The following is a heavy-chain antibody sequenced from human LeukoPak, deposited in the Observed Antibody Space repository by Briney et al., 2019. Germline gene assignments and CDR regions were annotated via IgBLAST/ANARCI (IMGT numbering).Heavy chain of an antibody. CDR2: IIPIFGTA. D-gene: IGHD6-6*01. CDR3: ARGPYSSSSGAYYYYMDV. J-gene: IGHJ6*03. Sequence: SVKVSCKASGGTFSSYAISWVRQAPGQGLEWMGGIIPIFGTANYAQKFQGRVTITADESTSTAYMELSSLRSEDTAVYYCARGPYSSSSGAYYYYMDVWAKGPRSPSP. CDR1: GGTFSSYA. V-gene: IGHV1-69*01.